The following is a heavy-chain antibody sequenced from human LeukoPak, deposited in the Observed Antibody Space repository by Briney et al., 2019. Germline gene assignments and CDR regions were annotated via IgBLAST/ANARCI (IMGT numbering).Heavy chain of an antibody. D-gene: IGHD2-15*01. CDR1: GFTFSSYG. CDR3: AKDFALLGYCSGGTCHAGDF. V-gene: IGHV3-30*18. CDR2: ISYDGGNK. Sequence: GRSLRLSCAASGFTFSSYGMHWVRQAPGKGLEWMAVISYDGGNKYYADSVKGRFTISRDNSKNTLYLQMNSLRAEDTAVYYCAKDFALLGYCSGGTCHAGDFWGQGTLVTVSS. J-gene: IGHJ4*02.